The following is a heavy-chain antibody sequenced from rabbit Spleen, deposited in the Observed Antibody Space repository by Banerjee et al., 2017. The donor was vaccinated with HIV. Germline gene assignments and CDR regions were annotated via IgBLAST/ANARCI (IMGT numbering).Heavy chain of an antibody. CDR2: INAATGKP. D-gene: IGHD6-1*01. V-gene: IGHV1S45*01. Sequence: QEQLVESGGGLVKPEGSLTLTCKASGFSFSDRDVMCWVRQAPGKGLEWIACINAATGKPVYATWAKGRFTFSTTSSTAVTLQMTSATPADTATYFCARYGDDADYNYGDLWGQGTLVTVS. CDR3: ARYGDDADYNYGDL. CDR1: GFSFSDRDV. J-gene: IGHJ4*01.